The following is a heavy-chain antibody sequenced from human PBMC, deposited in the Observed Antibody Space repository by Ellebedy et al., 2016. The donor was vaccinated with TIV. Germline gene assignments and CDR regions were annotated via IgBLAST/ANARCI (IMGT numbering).Heavy chain of an antibody. CDR2: IYPGDYDT. CDR1: GYSFTSYW. Sequence: GGSLRLSCKGSGYSFTSYWIGWVRQMPGKGLEWMGLIYPGDYDTRYSPSFQGQVTIPTDKSISNAYLQWSSLKASDTAIDYFARFITMVRGFNLGDWFDPWGQGTLVTVSS. D-gene: IGHD3-10*01. CDR3: ARFITMVRGFNLGDWFDP. V-gene: IGHV5-51*01. J-gene: IGHJ5*02.